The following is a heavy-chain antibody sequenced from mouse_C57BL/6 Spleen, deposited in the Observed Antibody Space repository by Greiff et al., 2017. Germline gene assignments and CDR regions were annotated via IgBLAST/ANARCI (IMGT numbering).Heavy chain of an antibody. Sequence: QVQLQQSGPELVKPGASVKISCKASGYAFSSSWMNWVKQRPGKGLEWIGRIYPGDGDTNYNGKFKGKATLTADKSSSTAYMQLSSLPSEDSAVYFCASGIYDCYYVDYFDYWGQGTTLTVSS. CDR1: GYAFSSSW. D-gene: IGHD2-3*01. CDR3: ASGIYDCYYVDYFDY. J-gene: IGHJ2*01. CDR2: IYPGDGDT. V-gene: IGHV1-82*01.